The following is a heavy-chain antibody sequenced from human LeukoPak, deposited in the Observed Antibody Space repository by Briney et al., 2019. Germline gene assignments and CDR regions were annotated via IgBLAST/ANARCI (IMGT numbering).Heavy chain of an antibody. CDR1: GGTFSSYA. CDR2: IIPIFGTA. J-gene: IGHJ4*02. Sequence: ASVKVSCKASGGTFSSYAISWVRQAPGQGLEWMGGIIPIFGTANYAQKFQGRVTITADESTSTAYMELSSLRSEDTAVYYCARGGYYDSSLPRWRLLDYWGQGTLVTVSS. V-gene: IGHV1-69*13. D-gene: IGHD3-22*01. CDR3: ARGGYYDSSLPRWRLLDY.